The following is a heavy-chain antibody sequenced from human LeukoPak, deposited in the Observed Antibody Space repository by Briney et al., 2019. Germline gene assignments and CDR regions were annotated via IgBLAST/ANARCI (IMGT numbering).Heavy chain of an antibody. CDR1: GYTFTGYY. CDR2: INPNSGGT. Sequence: ASVKVSCKASGYTFTGYYMHWARQAPGQGLEWMGWINPNSGGTNYAQKFQGRVTMTRDTSISTAYMELSRLRSDDTAVYYCAIEQWLVPDNYYYYGMDVWGQGTTVTVSS. J-gene: IGHJ6*02. D-gene: IGHD6-19*01. CDR3: AIEQWLVPDNYYYYGMDV. V-gene: IGHV1-2*02.